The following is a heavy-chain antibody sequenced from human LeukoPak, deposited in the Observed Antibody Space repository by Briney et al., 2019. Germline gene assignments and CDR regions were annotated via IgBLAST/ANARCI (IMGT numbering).Heavy chain of an antibody. J-gene: IGHJ5*02. D-gene: IGHD5-18*01. CDR2: INPNSGGT. V-gene: IGHV1-2*02. Sequence: ASVKVSCKASGYTFTGYYMHWVQQAPGQGLEWMGWINPNSGGTNYAQKFQGRVTMTRYTSISTAYMELSRLRSDDTAVYYCARDPDMSSYGLVVWFDPLCQATMVTVSS. CDR3: ARDPDMSSYGLVVWFDP. CDR1: GYTFTGYY.